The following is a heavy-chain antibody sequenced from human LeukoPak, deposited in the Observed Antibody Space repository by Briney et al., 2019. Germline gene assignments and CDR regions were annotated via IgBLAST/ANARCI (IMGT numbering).Heavy chain of an antibody. CDR1: GYTFTGYY. D-gene: IGHD5-18*01. J-gene: IGHJ4*02. Sequence: ASVKVCCKASGYTFTGYYMHWVRQAPGQGLEWMGRINPNSGGTNYAQKFQGRVTMTRDTSISTAYMELSRLRSDDTAVYYCARELGEYSYGPLTYWGQGTLVTVSS. CDR2: INPNSGGT. CDR3: ARELGEYSYGPLTY. V-gene: IGHV1-2*06.